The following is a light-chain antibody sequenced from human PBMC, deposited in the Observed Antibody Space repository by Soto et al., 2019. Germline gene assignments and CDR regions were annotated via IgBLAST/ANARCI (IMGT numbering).Light chain of an antibody. CDR1: SGSVSTTYY. CDR3: VLYMGSGISV. CDR2: TTN. V-gene: IGLV8-61*01. J-gene: IGLJ3*02. Sequence: QTVVTQEPAVSVSPGGTVTLTCGLTSGSVSTTYYPSWYQQTPGQAPRTLIYTTNTRSSGVPDRFSGSILGNKAALTITGAQADDESHYYCVLYMGSGISVFGGGTKLTVL.